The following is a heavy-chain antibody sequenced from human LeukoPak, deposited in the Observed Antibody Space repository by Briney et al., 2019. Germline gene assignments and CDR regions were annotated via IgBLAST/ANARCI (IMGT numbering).Heavy chain of an antibody. J-gene: IGHJ4*02. CDR2: ISRSSSDI. V-gene: IGHV3-21*04. Sequence: GGSLRLARAASGFTFSSYSMNWVRQAPGKGLEWVSSISRSSSDIYYADSAKGRFTISRDNAKTTLYLQMNSLRAEDTAVYYCAKCPGYSSGWNVNYWGQGTLVTVSS. CDR3: AKCPGYSSGWNVNY. D-gene: IGHD6-19*01. CDR1: GFTFSSYS.